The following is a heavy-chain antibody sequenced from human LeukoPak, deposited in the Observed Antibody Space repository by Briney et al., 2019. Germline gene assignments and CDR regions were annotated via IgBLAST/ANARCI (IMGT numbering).Heavy chain of an antibody. CDR2: ISSSGSTI. D-gene: IGHD5-18*01. V-gene: IGHV3-48*04. J-gene: IGHJ4*02. CDR1: GFTFSRLG. CDR3: ARDQPIGYNYGYPFDN. Sequence: GGSLRLSCAASGFTFSRLGMQWVRQAPGKGLEWVSYISSSGSTIYYADSVKGRFTISRDNAKNSLYLQMNNLRVEDTAVYYCARDQPIGYNYGYPFDNWGQGTLVTVSS.